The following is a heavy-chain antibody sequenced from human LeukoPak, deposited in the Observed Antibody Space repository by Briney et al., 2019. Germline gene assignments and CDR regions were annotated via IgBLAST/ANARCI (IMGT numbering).Heavy chain of an antibody. J-gene: IGHJ5*02. CDR1: GFTFSSYG. D-gene: IGHD2-15*01. CDR2: ISYDGSNK. CDR3: AKDPRDIVVVVAATFRWFDP. Sequence: GGSLRLSCAASGFTFSSYGMHWVRQAPGKGLEWVAVISYDGSNKYYADSVKGRFTISRDSSKNTLYLQMNSLRAEDTAVYYCAKDPRDIVVVVAATFRWFDPWGQGTLVTVSS. V-gene: IGHV3-30*18.